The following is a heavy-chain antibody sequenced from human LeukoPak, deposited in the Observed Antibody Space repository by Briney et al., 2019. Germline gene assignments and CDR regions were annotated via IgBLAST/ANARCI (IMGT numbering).Heavy chain of an antibody. CDR2: INHSGST. J-gene: IGHJ4*02. CDR1: GGSFSGYY. CDR3: ARGMVATIRPGGGVYDYVWGSYRTEPKYYFDY. V-gene: IGHV4-34*01. D-gene: IGHD3-16*02. Sequence: PSETLSLTCAVYGGSFSGYYWSWIRQPPGKGLEWIGEINHSGSTTYNPSLKSRVTISVDTSKNQFSLKLSSVTAADTAVYYCARGMVATIRPGGGVYDYVWGSYRTEPKYYFDYWGQGTLVTVSS.